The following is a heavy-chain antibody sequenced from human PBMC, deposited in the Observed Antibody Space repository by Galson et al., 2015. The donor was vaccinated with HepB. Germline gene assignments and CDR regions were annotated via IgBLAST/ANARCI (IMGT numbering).Heavy chain of an antibody. V-gene: IGHV3-23*01. CDR1: GITLSTYT. D-gene: IGHD7-27*01. CDR2: ISGSGGNT. Sequence: SLRLSCAASGITLSTYTMSWVRQAPVKGLEWVSSISGSGGNTYYVDSMQGRSTISRDNSKNTVYLQMNSLRSEDTAVYYCAKGNWGSTPDFWGQGTLVTVSS. CDR3: AKGNWGSTPDF. J-gene: IGHJ4*02.